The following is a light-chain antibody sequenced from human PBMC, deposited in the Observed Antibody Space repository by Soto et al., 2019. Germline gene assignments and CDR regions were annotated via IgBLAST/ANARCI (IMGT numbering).Light chain of an antibody. CDR2: DVS. Sequence: QSALTQPASVSGSPGQSSTISCTGTSSDIGGYDYVSWYQQHPGKAHKLMVYDVSNRPSGVSNRFSASKSANTAYPTISGLQVEDEADYYCSSYTSTSTSLFGTGSKLTVL. CDR1: SSDIGGYDY. CDR3: SSYTSTSTSL. J-gene: IGLJ1*01. V-gene: IGLV2-14*01.